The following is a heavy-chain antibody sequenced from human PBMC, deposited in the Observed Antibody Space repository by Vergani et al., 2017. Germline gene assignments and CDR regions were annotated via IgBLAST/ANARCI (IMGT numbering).Heavy chain of an antibody. J-gene: IGHJ3*02. CDR1: GGSFSGYY. CDR2: INHSGST. CDR3: ARGPPLSCSSTSCPGAFDI. Sequence: QVQLQQWGAGLLKPSETLSLTCAVYGGSFSGYYWSWIRQPPGKGLEWIGEINHSGSTNYNPSLKSRVTISVDTSKNQFSLKLSSVTAADTAVYYCARGPPLSCSSTSCPGAFDIWGQGTMVTVSS. V-gene: IGHV4-34*01. D-gene: IGHD2-2*01.